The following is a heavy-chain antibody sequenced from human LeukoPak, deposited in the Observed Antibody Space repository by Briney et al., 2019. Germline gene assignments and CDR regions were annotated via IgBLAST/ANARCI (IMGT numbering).Heavy chain of an antibody. CDR3: ASEYYDFWSGYHIPGWFDP. J-gene: IGHJ5*02. V-gene: IGHV4-4*02. D-gene: IGHD3-3*01. CDR2: IYHSGST. Sequence: PSETLSLTCAVSGGSISTYNWWSWVRQPPGKGLEWIGSIYHSGSTYYNPSLKSRVTISVDTSKNQFSLKLSSVTAADTAVYYCASEYYDFWSGYHIPGWFDPWGQGTLVTVSS. CDR1: GGSISTYNW.